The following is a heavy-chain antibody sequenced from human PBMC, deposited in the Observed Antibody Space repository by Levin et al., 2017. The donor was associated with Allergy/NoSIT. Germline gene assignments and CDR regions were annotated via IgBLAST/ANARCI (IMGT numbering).Heavy chain of an antibody. J-gene: IGHJ4*02. D-gene: IGHD3-9*01. CDR3: ARGDILTDAFFDY. CDR2: IYSGGST. Sequence: QPGGSLRLSCAASGFTVSSNYMSWVRQAPGKGLEWVSVIYSGGSTYYADSVKGRFTISRDNSKNTLYLQMNSLRAEDTAVYYCARGDILTDAFFDYWGQGTLVTVSS. CDR1: GFTVSSNY. V-gene: IGHV3-53*01.